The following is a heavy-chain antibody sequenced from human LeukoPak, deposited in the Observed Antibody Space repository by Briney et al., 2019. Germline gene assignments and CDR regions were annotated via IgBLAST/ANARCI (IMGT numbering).Heavy chain of an antibody. CDR2: ITESGGTE. CDR1: AFTFSEYS. CDR3: ARPPEGYSYGFYFGH. V-gene: IGHV3-11*01. J-gene: IGHJ4*02. Sequence: GGSLRLSCVGSAFTFSEYSMSWIRQAPGRELEWISSITESGGTEYYADSVKGRFSISRDNAKSALYLQMNSLRAEDTAVYYCARPPEGYSYGFYFGHWGQGAPVIVSS. D-gene: IGHD5-18*01.